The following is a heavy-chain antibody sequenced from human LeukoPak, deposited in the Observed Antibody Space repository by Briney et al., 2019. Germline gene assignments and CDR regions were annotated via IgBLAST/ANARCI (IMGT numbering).Heavy chain of an antibody. J-gene: IGHJ4*02. Sequence: SXFTFXGSXMHXVRQASGKGLEWVGRIRSKANSYATAYAASVKGRFTISRDDSKNTAYLQMNSLKTEDTAVYYCTRLTMVRGVIIDYWGQGTLVTVSS. CDR2: IRSKANSYAT. CDR3: TRLTMVRGVIIDY. D-gene: IGHD3-10*01. CDR1: XFTFXGSX. V-gene: IGHV3-73*01.